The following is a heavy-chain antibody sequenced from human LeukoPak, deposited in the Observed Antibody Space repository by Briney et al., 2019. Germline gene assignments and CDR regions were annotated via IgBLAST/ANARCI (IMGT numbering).Heavy chain of an antibody. V-gene: IGHV3-7*01. D-gene: IGHD6-19*01. J-gene: IGHJ4*02. Sequence: GGSLRLSCAASGFTFTDSYMAWVRQAPGKGLESVALIKHDGTDIHYVDSVRGRFAISTDNAKNSVYLQMNSLRAEDTAVYYCARVGSGWTLDYWGQGTLVTVSS. CDR1: GFTFTDSY. CDR2: IKHDGTDI. CDR3: ARVGSGWTLDY.